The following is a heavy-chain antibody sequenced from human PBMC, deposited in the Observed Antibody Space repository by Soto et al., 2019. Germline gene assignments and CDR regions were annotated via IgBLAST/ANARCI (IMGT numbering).Heavy chain of an antibody. D-gene: IGHD2-15*01. CDR3: AREENCSDGICYSEYFLR. CDR2: VNPSGGST. Sequence: QVQLVQSGAEVKKPGASVKVSCKASGYIFTAYSMHWVRQAPGQGLEWMGVVNPSGGSTNYAQKFQGRSTMTRDTSTSTVYMELGGLRSEDTAVYYCAREENCSDGICYSEYFLRWGQGTLVTVSS. CDR1: GYIFTAYS. J-gene: IGHJ1*01. V-gene: IGHV1-46*01.